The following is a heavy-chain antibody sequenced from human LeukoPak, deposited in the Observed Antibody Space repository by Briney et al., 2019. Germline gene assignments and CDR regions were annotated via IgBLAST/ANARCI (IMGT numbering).Heavy chain of an antibody. V-gene: IGHV1-24*01. Sequence: PGASVKVSCKVSGYTLTDLSMYWVRQAPGKGLEWMGGFDPEDGGRVYAQNFQGRVTMTEDTSTDTAYLELSSLRSEDTAVYYCATDSGIVGALDALDIWGQGTMIIVSS. D-gene: IGHD1-26*01. J-gene: IGHJ3*02. CDR1: GYTLTDLS. CDR2: FDPEDGGR. CDR3: ATDSGIVGALDALDI.